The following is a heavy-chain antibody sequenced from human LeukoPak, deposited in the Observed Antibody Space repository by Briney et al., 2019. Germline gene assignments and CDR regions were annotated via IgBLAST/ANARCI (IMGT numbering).Heavy chain of an antibody. V-gene: IGHV3-7*05. J-gene: IGHJ4*02. D-gene: IGHD1-26*01. CDR2: IKQDGSEK. CDR1: GFTFSNYW. CDR3: ARDKSVGATPFDY. Sequence: PGGSLRLSCAASGFTFSNYWMGWVRQAPGKGLERVANIKQDGSEKYYVDSVKGRFTISSDNAKKSLYLQMNSLRAEDTAVYYCARDKSVGATPFDYCGQGTLVTVSS.